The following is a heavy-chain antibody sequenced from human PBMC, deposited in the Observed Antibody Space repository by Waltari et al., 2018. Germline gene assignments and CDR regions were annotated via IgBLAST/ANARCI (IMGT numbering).Heavy chain of an antibody. J-gene: IGHJ3*02. CDR3: ARARGRDSSGYSRGYDAFDI. Sequence: EVQLVESGGGLVQPGGSLRLSCAASGFTFSSYSMNWVRQAPGKGLGWVSYISSSSSTIYYADSVKGRFTISRDNAKNSLYLQMNSLRAEDTAVYYCARARGRDSSGYSRGYDAFDIWGQGTMVTVSS. CDR2: ISSSSSTI. CDR1: GFTFSSYS. V-gene: IGHV3-48*01. D-gene: IGHD3-22*01.